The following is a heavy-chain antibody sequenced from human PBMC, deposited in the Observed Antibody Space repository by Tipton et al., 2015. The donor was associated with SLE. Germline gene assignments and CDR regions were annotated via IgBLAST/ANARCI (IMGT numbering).Heavy chain of an antibody. V-gene: IGHV3-74*01. CDR2: VNSDGSDT. D-gene: IGHD6-19*01. Sequence: SLRLSCVASGFTFSDYWMHWVRQGPGKGLVWVSRVNSDGSDTIYADSVKGRFTISRDNAKNTLYLQMNSLRAEDTAVYYCARRAPSRRGSERAFDIWGQGTMVTVSS. J-gene: IGHJ3*02. CDR1: GFTFSDYW. CDR3: ARRAPSRRGSERAFDI.